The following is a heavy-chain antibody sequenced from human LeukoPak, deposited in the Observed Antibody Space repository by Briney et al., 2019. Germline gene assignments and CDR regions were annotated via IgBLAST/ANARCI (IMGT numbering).Heavy chain of an antibody. J-gene: IGHJ4*02. CDR3: ARARQLPFDY. CDR2: INPSGGTT. V-gene: IGHV1-46*01. CDR1: GGTFSSYT. D-gene: IGHD1-26*01. Sequence: GASVKVSCKASGGTFSSYTISWVRQAPGQGLEWMGIINPSGGTTSYTQKFQGRVTMTRDTSTSTVYMELSSLRSEDTAVYYCARARQLPFDYWGQGTLVTVSS.